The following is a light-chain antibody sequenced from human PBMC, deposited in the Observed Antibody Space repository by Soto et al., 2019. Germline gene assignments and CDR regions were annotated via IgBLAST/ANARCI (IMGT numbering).Light chain of an antibody. CDR1: PSITTY. Sequence: DIQLTQSHSSLPPSGEDRVNIPCRASPSITTYLNWYQHKPGTAPKVLINGASSLQSGVPSRFSGSGSGTDFTLTISSLQPEDSATYFCQQKYRIPRTFGQGTKVEIK. CDR2: GAS. CDR3: QQKYRIPRT. V-gene: IGKV1-39*01. J-gene: IGKJ1*01.